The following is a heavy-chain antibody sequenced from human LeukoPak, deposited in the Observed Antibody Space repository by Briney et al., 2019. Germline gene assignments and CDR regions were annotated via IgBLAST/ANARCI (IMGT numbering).Heavy chain of an antibody. CDR1: GFIFSIYA. J-gene: IGHJ4*02. Sequence: PGGSLRLSCAASGFIFSIYAMTWVRQVPGKGLEWVSSISGSGDSTYHADSVKGRFAISRDNSKNMLYLQMNSLGAEDTAVYYCVSSPQITAFDNWGQGILVTVSS. D-gene: IGHD1-14*01. V-gene: IGHV3-23*01. CDR3: VSSPQITAFDN. CDR2: ISGSGDST.